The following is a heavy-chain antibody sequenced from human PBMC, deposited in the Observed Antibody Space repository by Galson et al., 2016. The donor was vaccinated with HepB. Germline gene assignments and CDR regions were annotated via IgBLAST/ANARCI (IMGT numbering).Heavy chain of an antibody. CDR3: ARRFRYTYGPPYGMDV. CDR1: GGSISSSSYY. CDR2: IYYSART. Sequence: SETLSLTCTVSGGSISSSSYYWGWIRQPPGKGLEWIGSIYYSARTYYNPSLQSLATISVDTSKNQFSLKMSSVTAADTAVYYCARRFRYTYGPPYGMDVWGQGTTVTVSS. V-gene: IGHV4-39*01. J-gene: IGHJ6*02. D-gene: IGHD5-18*01.